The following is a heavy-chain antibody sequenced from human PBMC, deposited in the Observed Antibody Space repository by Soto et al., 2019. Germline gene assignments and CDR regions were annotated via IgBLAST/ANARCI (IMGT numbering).Heavy chain of an antibody. D-gene: IGHD4-17*01. CDR3: ARDFGDFGGGYWFDP. V-gene: IGHV4-30-2*01. J-gene: IGHJ5*02. Sequence: SETLSLTCDVSGGAIDSGGYSWSWIRQPPGKGLEWIGYVYHVGSTHYNPSLKSRVSISLDRSKNQISLRLTSVTPADTAVYYCARDFGDFGGGYWFDPWGQGTLVTVSS. CDR1: GGAIDSGGYS. CDR2: VYHVGST.